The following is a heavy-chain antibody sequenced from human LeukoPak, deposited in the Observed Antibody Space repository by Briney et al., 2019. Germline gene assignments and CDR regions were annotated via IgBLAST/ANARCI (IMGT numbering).Heavy chain of an antibody. CDR1: GGSISSSSYY. V-gene: IGHV4-39*01. CDR2: IYYSGST. Sequence: SETLSLTCTVSGGSISSSSYYWGCIRQPPGKGLEWIGSIYYSGSTYYNPSLESRVTISVDTSKNQFSLNLSSVTAADTAVYYCARHTEDIVGKIDYWGQGTLVTVSS. CDR3: ARHTEDIVGKIDY. D-gene: IGHD1-26*01. J-gene: IGHJ4*02.